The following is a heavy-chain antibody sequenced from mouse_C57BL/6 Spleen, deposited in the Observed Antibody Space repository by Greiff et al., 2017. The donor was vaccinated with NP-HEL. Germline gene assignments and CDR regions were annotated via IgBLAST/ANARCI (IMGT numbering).Heavy chain of an antibody. CDR2: IDPENGNT. J-gene: IGHJ4*01. V-gene: IGHV14-3*01. CDR1: GFNIQNTY. Sequence: VQLRQSVAELVRPGASVKLSCTASGFNIQNTYMHWVKQRPEQGLEGIGRIDPENGNTKYAPQFQGKATITADTSSNTAYLQLSSLTSEDTAIYYCARERSAQSPYTMDYWGQGTSVTVSS. D-gene: IGHD3-2*02. CDR3: ARERSAQSPYTMDY.